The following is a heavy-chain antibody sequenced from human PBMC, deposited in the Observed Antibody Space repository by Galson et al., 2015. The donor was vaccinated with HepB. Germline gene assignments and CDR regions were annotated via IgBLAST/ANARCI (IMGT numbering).Heavy chain of an antibody. CDR3: ARDGGSGSGTQDYFDY. CDR2: IYTSGST. Sequence: SLRLSCAASGFTVSINYMSWVRQAPGKGLEWVSAIYTSGSTYYADSVKGRFDISRDNSKNTLYLQMNSLRAEDTAVYYCARDGGSGSGTQDYFDYWGQGTLVTVSS. CDR1: GFTVSINY. V-gene: IGHV3-53*01. D-gene: IGHD3-10*01. J-gene: IGHJ4*02.